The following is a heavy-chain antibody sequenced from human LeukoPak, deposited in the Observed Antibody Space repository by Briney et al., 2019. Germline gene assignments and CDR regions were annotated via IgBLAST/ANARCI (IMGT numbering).Heavy chain of an antibody. V-gene: IGHV4-59*08. CDR1: GGSISSYY. J-gene: IGHJ3*02. CDR3: ATLTGDKNAFDI. Sequence: PSETLSLTCTVSGGSISSYYWSWIRQPPGKGLEWIGYIYYSGSTNYNPSLKSRVTISVDTSKNQFSLKLSSVTAADTAVYYCATLTGDKNAFDIWGQGTMATVSS. CDR2: IYYSGST. D-gene: IGHD7-27*01.